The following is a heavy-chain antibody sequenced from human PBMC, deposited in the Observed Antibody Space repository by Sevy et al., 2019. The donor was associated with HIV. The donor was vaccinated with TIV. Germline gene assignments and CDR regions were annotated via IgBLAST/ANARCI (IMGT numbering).Heavy chain of an antibody. D-gene: IGHD5-18*01. CDR1: GYTFTVYS. CDR3: ARAAYADTAMVNDY. CDR2: INTNTGNP. V-gene: IGHV7-4-1*02. Sequence: ASVKVSCKASGYTFTVYSMHWVRQAPGQGLEWMGRINTNTGNPTYAQGFTGRFVFSLDTSVSTAYLQISSLKAEDTAVYYCARAAYADTAMVNDYWGQGTLVTVSS. J-gene: IGHJ4*02.